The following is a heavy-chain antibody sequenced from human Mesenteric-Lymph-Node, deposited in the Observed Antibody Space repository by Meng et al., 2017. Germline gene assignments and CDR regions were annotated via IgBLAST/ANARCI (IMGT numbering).Heavy chain of an antibody. D-gene: IGHD3-16*01. CDR2: LYHSEST. V-gene: IGHV4-4*02. CDR1: GGSISSSNW. Sequence: ESVPGLLRRWWSLSVTCSVSGGSISSSNWWSCVRQPPGKGLEWIGELYHSESTTYNRSLKSRVTISVDKSKNQFSLKLRSVTAADTAVYYCARGGSRSYFDYWGQGTLVTVSS. J-gene: IGHJ4*02. CDR3: ARGGSRSYFDY.